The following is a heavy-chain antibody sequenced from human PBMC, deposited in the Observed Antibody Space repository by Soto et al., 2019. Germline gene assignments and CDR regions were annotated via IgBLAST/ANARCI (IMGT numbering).Heavy chain of an antibody. D-gene: IGHD6-6*01. Sequence: GGSLRLSCAASGFNLDEYAMHWVRQAPGKGLEWVSGINWNSNSIAYADSVKGRFTISRDNAKNSLSLQMNTLRVEDSAFYYCAKAIAARITHSYYLDVWGKGTTVTVSS. CDR2: INWNSNSI. CDR3: AKAIAARITHSYYLDV. J-gene: IGHJ6*03. CDR1: GFNLDEYA. V-gene: IGHV3-9*01.